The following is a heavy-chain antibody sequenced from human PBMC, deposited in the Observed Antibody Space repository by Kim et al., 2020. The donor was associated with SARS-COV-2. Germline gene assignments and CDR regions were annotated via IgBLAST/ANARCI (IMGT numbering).Heavy chain of an antibody. Sequence: GGSLRLSCAASGFTFSSYWMSWVRQAPGKGLEWVANIKQDGSEKYYVDSVKGRFTISRDNAKNSLYLQMNSLRAEDTAVYYCARDYCSSTSCSIFDYWGQGTLVTVSS. V-gene: IGHV3-7*01. D-gene: IGHD2-2*01. CDR1: GFTFSSYW. CDR3: ARDYCSSTSCSIFDY. CDR2: IKQDGSEK. J-gene: IGHJ4*02.